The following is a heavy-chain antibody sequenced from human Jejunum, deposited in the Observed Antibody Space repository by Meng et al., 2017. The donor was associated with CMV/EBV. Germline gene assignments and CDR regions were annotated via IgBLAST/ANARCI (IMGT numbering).Heavy chain of an antibody. J-gene: IGHJ4*02. Sequence: AASGFRFTNSLMTWVRQAPGKGLEWVANINQDGRVKYYGDSVKGRFTASRDNAKNLLYLEMNSLRAEDTAVYYCARIGYTSSSEDFWGQGTLVTVSS. V-gene: IGHV3-7*01. CDR2: INQDGRVK. CDR1: GFRFTNSL. CDR3: ARIGYTSSSEDF. D-gene: IGHD6-6*01.